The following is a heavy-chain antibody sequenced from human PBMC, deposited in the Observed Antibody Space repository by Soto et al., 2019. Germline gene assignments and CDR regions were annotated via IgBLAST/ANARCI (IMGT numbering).Heavy chain of an antibody. Sequence: SETLSLTCTVSGGSISSSSYYWGWIRQPPGKGLEWIGSIYYSGSTYYNPSLKSRVTISVDTSKNQFSLKLSSVTAADTAVYYCASRALYSSGTFDYWGQGTLVTVSS. CDR2: IYYSGST. CDR3: ASRALYSSGTFDY. D-gene: IGHD6-19*01. J-gene: IGHJ4*02. CDR1: GGSISSSSYY. V-gene: IGHV4-39*01.